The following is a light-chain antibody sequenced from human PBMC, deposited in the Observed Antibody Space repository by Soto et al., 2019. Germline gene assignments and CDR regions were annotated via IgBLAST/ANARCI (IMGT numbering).Light chain of an antibody. CDR1: QGISNF. J-gene: IGKJ5*01. V-gene: IGKV1-9*01. CDR2: ATS. Sequence: DIQLTQSPSFRSASAGDRVTITCRASQGISNFLAWYQQKPGRAPKLLIYATSTLQSGVPSRFSGSGSGTEFTLTISSLQPEDFATYYCQQLNFFPITFGQGTRLEIK. CDR3: QQLNFFPIT.